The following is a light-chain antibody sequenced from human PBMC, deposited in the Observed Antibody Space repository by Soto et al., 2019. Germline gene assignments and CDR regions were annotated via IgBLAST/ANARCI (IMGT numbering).Light chain of an antibody. CDR3: QQMNEWPPLT. CDR1: QSVSSN. J-gene: IGKJ4*01. Sequence: IVMTQSRATLSVSPGERATLSCRASQSVSSNLAWYQQKPGQAPRLLIFGASTRATGIPARFSGSGSGTEFTLTFSSLQSEYFPVYCCQQMNEWPPLTFGGGSKV. V-gene: IGKV3-15*01. CDR2: GAS.